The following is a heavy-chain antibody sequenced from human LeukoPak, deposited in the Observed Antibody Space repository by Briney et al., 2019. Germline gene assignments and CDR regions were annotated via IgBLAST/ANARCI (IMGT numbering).Heavy chain of an antibody. Sequence: SETLSLTCAVYGGSFSGYYWSWIRQPPGKGLEWLGEINHSGSTNYNPSLKSRVTISVDTSKNQFSLKLSSVTAADTAVYYCARQLRVFSSSPFDYWGQGTLVTVSS. CDR2: INHSGST. CDR3: ARQLRVFSSSPFDY. J-gene: IGHJ4*02. D-gene: IGHD6-13*01. CDR1: GGSFSGYY. V-gene: IGHV4-34*01.